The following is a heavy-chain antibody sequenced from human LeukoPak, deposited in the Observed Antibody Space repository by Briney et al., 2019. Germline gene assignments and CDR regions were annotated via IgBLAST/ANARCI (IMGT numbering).Heavy chain of an antibody. CDR3: ARGYCSSTSCYTYGMDV. CDR2: INHSGST. J-gene: IGHJ6*02. V-gene: IGHV4-34*01. Sequence: SETLSLTCAVYGGSFSGYYWSWIRQPPGKGLEWIGEINHSGSTNYNPSLKSRVTISVDTSKNQFSLKLSSVTAADTVVYYCARGYCSSTSCYTYGMDVWGQGTTVTVSS. D-gene: IGHD2-2*02. CDR1: GGSFSGYY.